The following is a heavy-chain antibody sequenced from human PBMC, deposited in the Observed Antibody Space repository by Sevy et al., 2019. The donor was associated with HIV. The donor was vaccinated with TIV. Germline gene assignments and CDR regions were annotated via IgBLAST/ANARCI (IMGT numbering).Heavy chain of an antibody. D-gene: IGHD2-2*01. CDR1: GGSISSSSYY. J-gene: IGHJ4*02. CDR3: AKHQLLSIPYFDY. V-gene: IGHV4-39*01. Sequence: SETLTLTCTVSGGSISSSSYYWGWIRQPPGKGLEWIGSIYYSGSTYYNPSLKSRVTISVDTSKNQFSLKLSSVTAADTAVYYCAKHQLLSIPYFDYWGQGTLVTVSS. CDR2: IYYSGST.